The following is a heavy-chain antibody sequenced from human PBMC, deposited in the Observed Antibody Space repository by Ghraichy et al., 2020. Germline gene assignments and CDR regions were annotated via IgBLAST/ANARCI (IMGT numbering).Heavy chain of an antibody. CDR2: IYHDGAT. CDR1: GGSFSNNY. V-gene: IGHV4-34*01. Sequence: SETLSLTCAVSGGSFSNNYWTWIRQTPGKGLEWIGEIYHDGATHYNPALKSRVTISVDTSKIQFSLNLTSVTPADTGVYYCARQSRMGSGWYGWFDPWGQGILVTVSP. D-gene: IGHD6-13*01. CDR3: ARQSRMGSGWYGWFDP. J-gene: IGHJ5*02.